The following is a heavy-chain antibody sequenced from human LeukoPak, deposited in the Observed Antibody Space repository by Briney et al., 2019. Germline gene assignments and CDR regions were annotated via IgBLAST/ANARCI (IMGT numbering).Heavy chain of an antibody. D-gene: IGHD3-22*01. Sequence: ASVKVSCKASGYTFSNYDITWVRQAPGQGLEWLGWISAYNGDTNYAQKLLGRVTMTTDTSTGTAYMELRSLRSDDTAVYYCARHYYDSGGYNSAFDYWGQGTLVTVSS. CDR1: GYTFSNYD. CDR2: ISAYNGDT. CDR3: ARHYYDSGGYNSAFDY. V-gene: IGHV1-18*01. J-gene: IGHJ4*02.